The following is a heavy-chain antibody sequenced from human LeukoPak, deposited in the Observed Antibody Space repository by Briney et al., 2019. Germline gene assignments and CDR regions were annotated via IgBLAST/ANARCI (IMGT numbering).Heavy chain of an antibody. J-gene: IGHJ4*02. V-gene: IGHV3-23*01. CDR2: ISGSGETT. D-gene: IGHD6-13*01. CDR1: GFTFSSYS. Sequence: GGSLRLSCAASGFTFSSYSMNWVRQAPGKGLEWVSIISGSGETTYYADSVRGRFTISRDNSKDTLYLQMNTLRAEDTAVYYCAKVLGTYGSSGYAWYFDHWGQGILVTVSS. CDR3: AKVLGTYGSSGYAWYFDH.